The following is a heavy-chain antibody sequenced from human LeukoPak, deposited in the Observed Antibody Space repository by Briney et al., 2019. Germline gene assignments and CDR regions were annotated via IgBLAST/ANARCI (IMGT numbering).Heavy chain of an antibody. V-gene: IGHV4-59*01. J-gene: IGHJ5*01. D-gene: IGHD6-19*01. CDR3: AREGGRQWLVSGALDS. CDR2: IYHGSA. CDR1: GFTFSAYE. Sequence: PGGSLRLSCTASGFTFSAYEMNWVRQAPGKGLEWIGYIYHGSATYNPSLESRVTLSMDTSKNQYSLKMTSVTAADTAVYYCAREGGRQWLVSGALDSWGQGTLVTVSS.